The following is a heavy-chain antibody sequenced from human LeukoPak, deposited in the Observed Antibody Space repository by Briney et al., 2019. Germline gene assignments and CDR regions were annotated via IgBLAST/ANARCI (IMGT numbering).Heavy chain of an antibody. CDR2: ISSSGSTI. V-gene: IGHV3-11*01. Sequence: PGGSLRLPCAASGFTFSDYYMSWIRQAPGKGLEWVSYISSSGSTIYYADSVKGRFTISRDNAKNSLYLQMNSLRAEDTAVYYCARVLPAFGVGATGGLDYWGQGTLVTVSS. D-gene: IGHD1-26*01. CDR3: ARVLPAFGVGATGGLDY. J-gene: IGHJ4*02. CDR1: GFTFSDYY.